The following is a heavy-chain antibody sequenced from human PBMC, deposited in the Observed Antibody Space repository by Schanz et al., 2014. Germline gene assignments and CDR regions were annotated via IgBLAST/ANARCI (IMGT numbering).Heavy chain of an antibody. CDR3: AKYERRASYGTRAAFDF. CDR2: MNGSGRSV. J-gene: IGHJ3*01. D-gene: IGHD3-16*01. CDR1: GFTFSIYG. V-gene: IGHV3-23*01. Sequence: EAQLLESGGGLVQPGGFLRLSCAASGFTFSIYGMSWVRQAPGKGLEWVSRMNGSGRSVFYAGSMRDRFTISRENMKNRENRRMTSYIAGDTAGYYGAKYERRASYGTRAAFDFWGQGTMVAVSS.